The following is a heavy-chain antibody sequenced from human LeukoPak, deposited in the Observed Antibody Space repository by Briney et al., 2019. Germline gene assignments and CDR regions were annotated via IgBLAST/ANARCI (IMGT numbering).Heavy chain of an antibody. D-gene: IGHD1-26*01. Sequence: GASVKVSCTASGYAFTSYGITWVRQAPGQGLEWMGWISANSGNTDYTQNLQGRVTMTTDTSTSTAYMELRSLRSDDTAVYYCPRDYVATGSYSSGERVYWGQGTLVTVSS. CDR1: GYAFTSYG. CDR2: ISANSGNT. CDR3: PRDYVATGSYSSGERVY. V-gene: IGHV1-18*01. J-gene: IGHJ4*02.